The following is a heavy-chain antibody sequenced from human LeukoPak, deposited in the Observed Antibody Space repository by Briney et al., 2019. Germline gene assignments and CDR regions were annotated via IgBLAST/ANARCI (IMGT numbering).Heavy chain of an antibody. J-gene: IGHJ4*02. CDR2: ISGSGGTT. CDR3: ARLGSSGQSDY. V-gene: IGHV3-23*01. CDR1: GFTFSTYA. D-gene: IGHD3-9*01. Sequence: GGSLRLSCAASGFTFSTYAMTWVRQAPGKGLDWVSSISGSGGTTFYADSVKGRFIISRDSSKNTLYLQTNSLRVEDTAVYYCARLGSSGQSDYWGQGTLVTVSS.